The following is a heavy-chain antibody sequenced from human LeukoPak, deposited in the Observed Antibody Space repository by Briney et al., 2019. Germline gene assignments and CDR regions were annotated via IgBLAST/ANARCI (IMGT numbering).Heavy chain of an antibody. CDR2: IRSNGVDT. J-gene: IGHJ5*02. V-gene: IGHV3-23*01. CDR1: GFTFREFS. D-gene: IGHD2-15*01. CDR3: AKGGYTTWFDP. Sequence: GGSLRLSCAASGFTFREFSLSWVRQAPGKGLEWVSNIRSNGVDTYYIDSVKGRFTISRDNYKNKLYLQMNSLRAEDTAVYYCAKGGYTTWFDPWGQGTLVTVSS.